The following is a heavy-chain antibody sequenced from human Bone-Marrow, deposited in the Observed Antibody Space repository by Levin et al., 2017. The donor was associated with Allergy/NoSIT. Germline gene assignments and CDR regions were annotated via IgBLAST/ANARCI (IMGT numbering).Heavy chain of an antibody. CDR1: GGSISSSNW. CDR3: ARVPMTKYWGIDY. D-gene: IGHD3-16*01. V-gene: IGHV4-4*02. Sequence: GSLRLSCAVSGGSISSSNWWHWVRQPPGKGLEWIGEIYHSGSTNYNPSLKSRVTISVDKSKNQFSLKLSSVTAADTAVYYCARVPMTKYWGIDYWGQGTLVTVSS. CDR2: IYHSGST. J-gene: IGHJ4*02.